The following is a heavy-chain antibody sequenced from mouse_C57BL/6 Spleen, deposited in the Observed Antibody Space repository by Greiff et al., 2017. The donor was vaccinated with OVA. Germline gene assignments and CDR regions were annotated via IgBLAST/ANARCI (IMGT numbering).Heavy chain of an antibody. CDR2: IYPGDGDT. V-gene: IGHV1-80*01. J-gene: IGHJ2*01. D-gene: IGHD2-3*01. CDR3: ARSYDGYYFDD. Sequence: QVQLQQSGAELVKPGASVKISCKASGYAFSSYWMNWVKQRPGKGLEWIGQIYPGDGDTNYNGKFKGKATLTADKSSSTAYMQLSSLTSEDSAVYFCARSYDGYYFDDWGQGTTLTVSS. CDR1: GYAFSSYW.